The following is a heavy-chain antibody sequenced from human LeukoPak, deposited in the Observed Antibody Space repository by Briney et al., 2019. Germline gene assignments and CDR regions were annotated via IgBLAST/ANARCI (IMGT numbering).Heavy chain of an antibody. CDR2: ISGSGGST. J-gene: IGHJ3*01. CDR1: GFTFSSYA. V-gene: IGHV3-23*01. D-gene: IGHD3-22*01. Sequence: PGGSLRLSCAASGFTFSSYAMSWVRQAPGKGLEWVSAISGSGGSTYYADCVKGRFTISRDNSKNTLYLQMNSLRAEDTAVYYCLKRITMIVVGGAVWGQGTMVTVSS. CDR3: LKRITMIVVGGAV.